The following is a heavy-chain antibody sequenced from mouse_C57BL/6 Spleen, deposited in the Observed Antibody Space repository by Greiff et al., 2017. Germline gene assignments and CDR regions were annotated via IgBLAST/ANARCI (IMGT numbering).Heavy chain of an antibody. J-gene: IGHJ4*01. CDR3: ARQGFYDYDDGYYAMDY. Sequence: EVKLVESGGGLVQPGGSLKLSCAASGFTFSDYGMAWVRQAPRKGPEWVAFISNLAYSIYYADTVTGRFTISRENAKNTLYLEMSSLRSEDTAMYYCARQGFYDYDDGYYAMDYWGQGTSVTVSS. V-gene: IGHV5-15*01. CDR1: GFTFSDYG. D-gene: IGHD2-4*01. CDR2: ISNLAYSI.